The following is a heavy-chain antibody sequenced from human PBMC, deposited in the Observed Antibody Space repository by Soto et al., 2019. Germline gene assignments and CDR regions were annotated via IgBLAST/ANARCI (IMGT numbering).Heavy chain of an antibody. CDR2: IYYSGST. J-gene: IGHJ6*02. CDR1: GGSISSYY. D-gene: IGHD1-1*01. CDR3: ARVSTIYKRGGMDV. V-gene: IGHV4-59*01. Sequence: SETLSLTCTVSGGSISSYYWSWIRQPPGKGLEWIGYIYYSGSTNYNPSLKSRVTISVDTSKNQFSLKLSSVTAADTAVYYCARVSTIYKRGGMDVRGQGTTVTVSS.